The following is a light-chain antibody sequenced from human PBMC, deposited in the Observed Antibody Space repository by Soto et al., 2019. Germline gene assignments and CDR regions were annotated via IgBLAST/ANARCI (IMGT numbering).Light chain of an antibody. V-gene: IGLV2-14*01. CDR3: ISYTSNVTTVV. CDR2: EVT. J-gene: IGLJ2*01. CDR1: GSDVGAYNY. Sequence: QSVLTQPASVSGSPGQSITISCTGTGSDVGAYNYVSWYQQHPGKAPKLMIFEVTNRPSGVSNRFSGSKSGNTASLTISELQAEDEADYYCISYTSNVTTVVFGGGTKLTVL.